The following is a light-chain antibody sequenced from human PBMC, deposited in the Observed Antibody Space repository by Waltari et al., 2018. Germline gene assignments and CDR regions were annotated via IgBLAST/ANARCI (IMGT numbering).Light chain of an antibody. CDR1: SSDIGGYHY. Sequence: QSALTQPASVSAPPGQSITISCTGTSSDIGGYHYAPWYQQHPGNVPNPMIYDVARWPSWVPNRVSGSKSGNTASLTISGLQAEDEADYYSASYTSTNTVIVGGGTKVTVL. V-gene: IGLV2-14*03. CDR3: ASYTSTNTVI. CDR2: DVA. J-gene: IGLJ2*01.